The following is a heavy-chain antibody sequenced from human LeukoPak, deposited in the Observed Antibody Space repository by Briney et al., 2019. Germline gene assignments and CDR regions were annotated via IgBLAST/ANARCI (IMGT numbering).Heavy chain of an antibody. D-gene: IGHD5-18*01. Sequence: PSETLSLTCTVSGDSINTNNHWAWIRQPAGKGLEWIGRLHNSGSTNYNPSLQSRVTIPVDTSKNQSSLKMTSATAADTALYFLSRDPLRGSFGPWGQGILVTVSS. CDR2: LHNSGST. CDR1: GDSINTNN. CDR3: SRDPLRGSFGP. V-gene: IGHV4-4*07. J-gene: IGHJ4*03.